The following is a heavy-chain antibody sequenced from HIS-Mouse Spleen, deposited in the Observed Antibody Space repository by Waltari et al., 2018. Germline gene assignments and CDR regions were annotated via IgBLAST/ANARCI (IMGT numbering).Heavy chain of an antibody. Sequence: EVQLVESGGGLVQPGGSLRLSCAASGFTFISYSMHWVRQAPGKGLEWVSYISSSSSTIYYADSVKGRFTISRDNAKNSLYLQMNSLRAEDTAVYYCARAGIAAAYYFDYWGQGTLVTVSS. D-gene: IGHD6-13*01. CDR2: ISSSSSTI. CDR3: ARAGIAAAYYFDY. CDR1: GFTFISYS. V-gene: IGHV3-48*01. J-gene: IGHJ4*02.